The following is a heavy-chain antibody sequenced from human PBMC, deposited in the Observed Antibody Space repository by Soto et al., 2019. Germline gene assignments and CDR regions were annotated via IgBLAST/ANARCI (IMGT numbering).Heavy chain of an antibody. V-gene: IGHV1-8*01. CDR3: ARGSLRWSRNWFDP. D-gene: IGHD6-13*01. Sequence: ASVKVSCKASGYTFTSYDINWVRLATGQGLEWMGWMNPNSGNTGYAQKFQGRVTMTRNTSISTAYMELSSLRSEDTAVYYCARGSLRWSRNWFDPWGQGTLVTVSS. CDR1: GYTFTSYD. CDR2: MNPNSGNT. J-gene: IGHJ5*02.